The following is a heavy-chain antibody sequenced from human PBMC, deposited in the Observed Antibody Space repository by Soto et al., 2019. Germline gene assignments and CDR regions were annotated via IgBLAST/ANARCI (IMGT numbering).Heavy chain of an antibody. Sequence: WWSWVREPPGKGLEWIGEIYHSGSTNYNPSLKSRVTISVDKSKNQFSLKLSSVTAADTAVYYCASQRSGIAVAANDYWGQGTLVTVSS. D-gene: IGHD6-19*01. V-gene: IGHV4-4*02. CDR1: W. J-gene: IGHJ4*02. CDR2: IYHSGST. CDR3: ASQRSGIAVAANDY.